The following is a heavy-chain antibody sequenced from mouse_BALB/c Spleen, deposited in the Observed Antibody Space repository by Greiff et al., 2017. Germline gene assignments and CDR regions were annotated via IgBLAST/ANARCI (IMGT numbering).Heavy chain of an antibody. CDR2: INPNNGGT. V-gene: IGHV1-18*01. D-gene: IGHD2-3*01. J-gene: IGHJ4*01. CDR1: GYTFTDYN. Sequence: EVQLQQSGPELVKPGASVKIPCKASGYTFTDYNMDWVKQSHGKSLEWIGDINPNNGGTIYNQKFKGKATLTVDKSSSTAYMELRSLTSEDTAVYYCARRGGDGYFAMDYWGQGTSVTVSS. CDR3: ARRGGDGYFAMDY.